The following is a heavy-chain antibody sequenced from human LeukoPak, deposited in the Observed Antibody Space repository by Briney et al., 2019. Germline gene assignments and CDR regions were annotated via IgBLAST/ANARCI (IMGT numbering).Heavy chain of an antibody. D-gene: IGHD2-15*01. V-gene: IGHV3-30*18. CDR2: ISYDGSNK. J-gene: IGHJ5*02. Sequence: GGSLRLSCAASGFTFSSYGMHWVRQAPGKGPEWVAVISYDGSNKYYADSVKGRFTISRDNSKNTLYLQMNSLRAEDTAVYYCAKDGSGGTFDPWGQGTLVTVSS. CDR3: AKDGSGGTFDP. CDR1: GFTFSSYG.